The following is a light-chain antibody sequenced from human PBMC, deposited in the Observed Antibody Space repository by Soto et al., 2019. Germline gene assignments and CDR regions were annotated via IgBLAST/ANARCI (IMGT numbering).Light chain of an antibody. CDR2: DVS. Sequence: QSALTQPASVSGSPGQSITISCTGTSSDVGGYNYVSWYQQHPGKAPKLMIYDVSDRPSGISNRFSGPKSGNTASLTISGLQAEDEADYYCSSYTSSSTPLFVFGTGTKVTVL. J-gene: IGLJ1*01. V-gene: IGLV2-14*01. CDR3: SSYTSSSTPLFV. CDR1: SSDVGGYNY.